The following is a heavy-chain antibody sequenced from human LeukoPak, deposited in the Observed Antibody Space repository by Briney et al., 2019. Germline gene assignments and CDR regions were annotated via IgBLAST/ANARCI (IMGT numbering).Heavy chain of an antibody. CDR2: FYSSTRT. J-gene: IGHJ6*04. CDR1: GDSLTSGSRY. D-gene: IGHD4-17*01. CDR3: ARCMSELDYGDYAYYYHMDV. Sequence: PSETLSLTCTVPGDSLTSGSRYWSWIRQPAGKGLEWMGHFYSSTRTTYNPSLESRVTISGDTAKNQFSLKFDSVTAADTAVYFCARCMSELDYGDYAYYYHMDVWGKGTTVTVSS. V-gene: IGHV4-61*09.